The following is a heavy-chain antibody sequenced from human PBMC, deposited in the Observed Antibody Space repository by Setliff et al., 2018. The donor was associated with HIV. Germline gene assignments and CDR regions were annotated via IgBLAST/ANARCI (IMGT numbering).Heavy chain of an antibody. CDR2: IHSSGTA. CDR3: ARRALRDSGSAHFDF. CDR1: GGSFSSTTYS. D-gene: IGHD3-10*01. Sequence: PSETLSLTCTVSGGSFSSTTYSWGWIRQPPGMGLEWIGSIHSSGTADYNPSLKSRVAMSVDTSRSQFSLKLRSVTAADTAVYYCARRALRDSGSAHFDFWGQGILVTVSS. V-gene: IGHV4-39*01. J-gene: IGHJ4*02.